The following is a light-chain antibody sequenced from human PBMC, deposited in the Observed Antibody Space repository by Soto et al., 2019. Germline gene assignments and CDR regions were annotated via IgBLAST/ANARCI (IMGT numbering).Light chain of an antibody. Sequence: DIQTTQAPSSLSASVGETITITCRASQSISSSLNWFQHSPGQPPKLLLFAASNLHAGVPPRFSGSGSGTSFSLTIRSLQPEDFATYYCQQSFNLPRTFGPGTKVDIK. V-gene: IGKV1-39*01. J-gene: IGKJ1*01. CDR1: QSISSS. CDR2: AAS. CDR3: QQSFNLPRT.